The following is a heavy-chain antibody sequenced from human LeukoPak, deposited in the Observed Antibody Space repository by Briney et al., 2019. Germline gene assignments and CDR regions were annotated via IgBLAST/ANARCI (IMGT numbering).Heavy chain of an antibody. J-gene: IGHJ1*01. D-gene: IGHD5-24*01. CDR3: ARDLDDYNDFPPIFQY. V-gene: IGHV3-23*01. CDR2: ISGGGTPT. CDR1: GFTFSDYA. Sequence: GGSLRLSCAASGFTFSDYAMSWVRQAPGKGLEWVSAISGGGTPTFYADSVKGRFITSRDNSKNTLYLQMNSLRVEDTAVYYCARDLDDYNDFPPIFQYWGQGTQVIVSS.